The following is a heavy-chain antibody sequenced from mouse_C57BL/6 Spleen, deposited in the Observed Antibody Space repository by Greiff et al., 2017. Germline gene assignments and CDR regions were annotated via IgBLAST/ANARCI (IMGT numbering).Heavy chain of an antibody. CDR2: IRSKSSNYAT. CDR3: VRERVTTVVEGFDV. D-gene: IGHD1-1*01. J-gene: IGHJ1*03. Sequence: EVKLMESGGGSVQPKGSLKLSCAASGFTFNTYAMHWVRQAPGKGLEWVARIRSKSSNYATYYADSVKDRFTISRDDSQSMLYLQMNNLKTEDTAMYYCVRERVTTVVEGFDVWGTGTTVTVSS. CDR1: GFTFNTYA. V-gene: IGHV10-3*01.